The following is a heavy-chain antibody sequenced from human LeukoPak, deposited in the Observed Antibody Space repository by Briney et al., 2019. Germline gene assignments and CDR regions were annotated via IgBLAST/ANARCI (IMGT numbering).Heavy chain of an antibody. CDR2: IYSGGST. CDR3: ARASAGAATYYYDSSGYYLDY. V-gene: IGHV3-53*01. Sequence: GGSLRLSYAASGFTVSSNYMSWARQAPGKGLEWVSVIYSGGSTYYADSVKGRFTISRDNSKNTLYLQMNSLRAEDTAVYYCARASAGAATYYYDSSGYYLDYWGQGTLVTVSS. J-gene: IGHJ4*02. CDR1: GFTVSSNY. D-gene: IGHD3-22*01.